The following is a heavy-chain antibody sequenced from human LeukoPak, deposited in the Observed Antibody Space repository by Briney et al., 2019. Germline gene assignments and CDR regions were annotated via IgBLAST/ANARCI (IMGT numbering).Heavy chain of an antibody. D-gene: IGHD6-13*01. J-gene: IGHJ5*02. CDR1: GDSVSSNSAT. V-gene: IGHV6-1*01. CDR3: ARRITAAGWWFDP. Sequence: SQTLSLTCAISGDSVSSNSATWNWIRQSPSRGLEWLGRTYYRSKWSNDYAVSVKSRITINPDTPKNQFSLQLNSVTPDDTAVYYCARRITAAGWWFDPWGQGTLVTVSS. CDR2: TYYRSKWSN.